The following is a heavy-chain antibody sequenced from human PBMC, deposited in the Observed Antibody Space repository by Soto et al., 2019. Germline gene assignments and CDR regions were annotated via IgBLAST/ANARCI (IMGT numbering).Heavy chain of an antibody. J-gene: IGHJ6*01. CDR1: GDSISSGNKY. CDR2: IFSSGTT. Sequence: SETLSLTCTVSGDSISSGNKYWSWIRQPPGKGLEWIGYIFSSGTTYYNPSLKSRLTMSLDASQNQFSLKLNSLTDADTAVYFCARVPSPFDYYYDTDAWRQGTTVT. CDR3: ARVPSPFDYYYDTDA. D-gene: IGHD3-16*01. V-gene: IGHV4-30-4*01.